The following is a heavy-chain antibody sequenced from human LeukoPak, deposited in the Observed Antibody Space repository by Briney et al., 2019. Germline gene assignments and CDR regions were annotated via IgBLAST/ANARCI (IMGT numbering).Heavy chain of an antibody. CDR2: ISAYNGNT. V-gene: IGHV1-18*01. D-gene: IGHD2-2*02. CDR1: GYTFTSYG. CDR3: ARKPGSGYCSSTSCYTWFDP. Sequence: ASVKVSCKASGYTFTSYGISWVRQAPGQGLEWMGWISAYNGNTNYAQKLQGRVTMTTDTSTSTAYMELRSLRSDDTAVYYCARKPGSGYCSSTSCYTWFDPWGQGTLVTVSS. J-gene: IGHJ5*02.